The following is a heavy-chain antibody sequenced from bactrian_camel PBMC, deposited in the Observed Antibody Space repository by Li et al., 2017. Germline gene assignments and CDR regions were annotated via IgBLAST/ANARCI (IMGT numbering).Heavy chain of an antibody. J-gene: IGHJ6*01. Sequence: HVQLVESGGNSVQAGGSLKLTCAASIRISNGCGMGWYRQVPGKKREIVSTIISDGTTTYVDSVKGRFTISQDNAKNTVYLQMNSLKPEDTAIYYCAAEPRQHESCVGSVVAIWAFGTTGQGTQVTVS. CDR3: AAEPRQHESCVGSVVAIWAFGT. CDR2: IISDGTT. V-gene: IGHV3S53*01. D-gene: IGHD6*01. CDR1: IRISNGCG.